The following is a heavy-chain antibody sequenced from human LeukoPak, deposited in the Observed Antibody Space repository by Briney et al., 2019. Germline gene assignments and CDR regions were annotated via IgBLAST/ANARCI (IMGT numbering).Heavy chain of an antibody. CDR2: IIPIFGTA. J-gene: IGHJ3*02. D-gene: IGHD3-22*01. V-gene: IGHV1-69*13. Sequence: ASVKVSCKASGGTFSSYAISWVRQALGQGLEWMGGIIPIFGTANYAQKFQGRVTITADESTSTAYMELSSLRSEDTAVYYCAREVGYYDSSGTEVDAFDIWGQGTMVTVSS. CDR3: AREVGYYDSSGTEVDAFDI. CDR1: GGTFSSYA.